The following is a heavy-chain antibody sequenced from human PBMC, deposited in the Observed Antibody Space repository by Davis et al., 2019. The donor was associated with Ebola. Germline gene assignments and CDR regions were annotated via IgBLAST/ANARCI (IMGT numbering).Heavy chain of an antibody. Sequence: SLKISCAPSGFTFDDYAMHWVRHAPGKGLECVSGISWNSASIGYADSVKGRFTISRDNAKNFLYLHMKSLRRDDTALYYCAKDIISGGYDFYGMDVWGQGTTVTVSS. CDR2: ISWNSASI. CDR3: AKDIISGGYDFYGMDV. J-gene: IGHJ6*02. V-gene: IGHV3-9*01. D-gene: IGHD5-12*01. CDR1: GFTFDDYA.